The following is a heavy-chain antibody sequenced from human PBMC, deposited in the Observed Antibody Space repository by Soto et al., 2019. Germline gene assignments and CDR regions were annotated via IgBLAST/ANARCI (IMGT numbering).Heavy chain of an antibody. CDR3: ARPTTANYYYYMDV. D-gene: IGHD4-17*01. Sequence: SETLSLTCTVSGGSISSSSYYWGWIRQPPGKGLEWIGSIYYSGSTYYNPSLKSRVTISVDTSKNQFSLKLSSVTAADTAVYYCARPTTANYYYYMDVWGKGTTVTVSS. CDR1: GGSISSSSYY. V-gene: IGHV4-39*01. CDR2: IYYSGST. J-gene: IGHJ6*03.